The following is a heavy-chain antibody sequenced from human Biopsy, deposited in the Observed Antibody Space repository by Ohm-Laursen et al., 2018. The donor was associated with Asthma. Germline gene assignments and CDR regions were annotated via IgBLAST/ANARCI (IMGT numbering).Heavy chain of an antibody. D-gene: IGHD5-24*01. J-gene: IGHJ4*02. CDR1: GYTFRSYG. Sequence: ASVKVSCMASGYTFRSYGVSWVRQAPGQGLEWMGWISPFTGDTHFGQKFQGRVTMTTDTSTDTAYMELRSLRSDDTAVYYCARHPYNFGGFDYWGQGSLVPVSS. CDR2: ISPFTGDT. CDR3: ARHPYNFGGFDY. V-gene: IGHV1-18*04.